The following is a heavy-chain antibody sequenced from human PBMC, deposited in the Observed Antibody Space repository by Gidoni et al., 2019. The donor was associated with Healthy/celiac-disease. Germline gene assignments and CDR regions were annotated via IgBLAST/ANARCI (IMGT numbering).Heavy chain of an antibody. CDR3: ARDRWEGGTLDAFDI. D-gene: IGHD1-26*01. CDR2: INPSGGST. J-gene: IGHJ3*02. CDR1: GYTFTSYY. V-gene: IGHV1-46*01. Sequence: QVQLVQSGAEVKKPGASVKVSCKASGYTFTSYYMHWVRQAPGQGLEWMGIINPSGGSTSYAQKFQGRVTMTRDTSTSTVYMELSSLRSEDTAVYYCARDRWEGGTLDAFDIWGQGTMVTVSS.